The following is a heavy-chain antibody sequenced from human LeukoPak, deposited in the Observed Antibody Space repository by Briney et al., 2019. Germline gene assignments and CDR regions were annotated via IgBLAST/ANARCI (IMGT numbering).Heavy chain of an antibody. D-gene: IGHD3-10*01. CDR2: IYYSGST. Sequence: KPSQTLSLTCTVSGGSISSGDYYWSWIRQPPGKGLEWIGYIYYSGSTYYNPSLRSRVTISVDTTKNPFSLRLGSVAAAATAFCYYARVRTRKTIDYWGQATLVTVSS. CDR1: GGSISSGDYY. V-gene: IGHV4-30-4*01. J-gene: IGHJ4*02. CDR3: ARVRTRKTIDY.